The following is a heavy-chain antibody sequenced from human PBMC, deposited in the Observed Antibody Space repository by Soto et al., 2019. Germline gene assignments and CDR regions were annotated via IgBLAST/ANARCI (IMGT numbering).Heavy chain of an antibody. J-gene: IGHJ4*02. CDR2: IYSGGYT. CDR3: ATQRGGGGY. D-gene: IGHD6-25*01. V-gene: IGHV3-53*01. Sequence: EVQLVESGGGLIQPGGSLRLSCAVSGFTVSNNYMSWVRQAPGKGLEGVSVIYSGGYTAYGDSVKGRFTISRDNSKNKPNLQMKSRGADDRAVYYGATQRGGGGYWGQGTLVTVSS. CDR1: GFTVSNNY.